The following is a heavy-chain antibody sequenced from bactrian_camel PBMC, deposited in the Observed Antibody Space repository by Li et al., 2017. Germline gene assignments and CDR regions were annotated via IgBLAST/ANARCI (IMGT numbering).Heavy chain of an antibody. CDR2: VNSYATTL. Sequence: QLVESGGGLVQPGGSLRLSCAASGFTFSNYWMYWVRQAPGKGLEWVSTVNSYATTLYYANSVKGRFTISQDSARITAYLQMVSLKPEDTAVYYCVPVALEERDGIVSCARWSQGTQVTVS. J-gene: IGHJ4*01. D-gene: IGHD1*01. CDR1: GFTFSNYW. V-gene: IGHV3S25*01.